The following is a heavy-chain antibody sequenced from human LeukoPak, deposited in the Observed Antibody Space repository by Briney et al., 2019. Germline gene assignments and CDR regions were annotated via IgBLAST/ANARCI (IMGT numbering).Heavy chain of an antibody. CDR1: GGSLGTGVFY. V-gene: IGHV4-30-4*01. Sequence: SQTLSLTCSVSGGSLGTGVFYWRWIRQSPGGGLEWIGYIYYTGNTYSNPSLKSRSLLSVDTSKDRFSLELYCVTAADTVVYFRGRVSNWYYDLGGGGTLVTLS. J-gene: IGHJ2*01. CDR2: IYYTGNT. CDR3: GRVSNWYYDL.